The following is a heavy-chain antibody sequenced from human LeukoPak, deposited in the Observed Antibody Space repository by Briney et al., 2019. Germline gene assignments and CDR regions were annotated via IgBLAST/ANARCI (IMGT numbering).Heavy chain of an antibody. D-gene: IGHD6-19*01. J-gene: IGHJ1*01. Sequence: GRSLRLSCAASGFTFDDYAMHWVRHAPGKGLEWVSGISWNSGSIGYADSVKGRFTISRDNAKNSLYLQMNSLRAADTALYYCARFGGQWLDRDYFFQDWGQGTLVTVSS. CDR3: ARFGGQWLDRDYFFQD. CDR2: ISWNSGSI. V-gene: IGHV3-9*01. CDR1: GFTFDDYA.